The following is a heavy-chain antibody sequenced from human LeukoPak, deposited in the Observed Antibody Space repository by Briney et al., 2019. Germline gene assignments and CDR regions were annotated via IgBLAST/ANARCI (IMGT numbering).Heavy chain of an antibody. CDR2: INHSGST. D-gene: IGHD3-10*01. Sequence: TSETLSLTCTVYGGSFSGYYWSWIRQPPGKGLEWIGEINHSGSTNYNPSLKSRVTISVDTSKNQFSLKLSSVTAADTAVYYCARPSFYGSGPFDPWGQGTLVTVSS. J-gene: IGHJ5*02. V-gene: IGHV4-34*01. CDR1: GGSFSGYY. CDR3: ARPSFYGSGPFDP.